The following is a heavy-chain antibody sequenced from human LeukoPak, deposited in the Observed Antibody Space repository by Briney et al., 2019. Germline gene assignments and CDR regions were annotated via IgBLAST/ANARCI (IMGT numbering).Heavy chain of an antibody. CDR3: ASGRLTVLSFFDY. J-gene: IGHJ4*02. D-gene: IGHD1-1*01. Sequence: SETLSLTCTVSGGSISSYYWSRIRQPPGKGLEWIGYIYYSGSTNYNPSLKSRVTISVDTSKNQFSLKLSSVTAADTAVYYCASGRLTVLSFFDYWGQGTLVTVSS. V-gene: IGHV4-59*01. CDR1: GGSISSYY. CDR2: IYYSGST.